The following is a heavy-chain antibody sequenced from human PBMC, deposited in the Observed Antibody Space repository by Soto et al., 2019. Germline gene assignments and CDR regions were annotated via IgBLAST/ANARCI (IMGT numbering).Heavy chain of an antibody. V-gene: IGHV2-5*01. Sequence: QITLKESGPTLVKPTQTLTLTCTFSGFSLSTSGVGVGWIRQPPGKALEWLALIYWNDDKRYSPSLKSRLTITKDTSKTQVVLTMTNMDPVDTATYYCAASRVLWFGGGPGYYFDYWGQGTLVTVSS. CDR3: AASRVLWFGGGPGYYFDY. J-gene: IGHJ4*02. D-gene: IGHD3-10*01. CDR1: GFSLSTSGVG. CDR2: IYWNDDK.